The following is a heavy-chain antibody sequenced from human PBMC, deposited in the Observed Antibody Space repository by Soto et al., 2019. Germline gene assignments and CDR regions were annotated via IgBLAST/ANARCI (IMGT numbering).Heavy chain of an antibody. CDR2: INPNSGGT. CDR1: GYTFTGNY. CDR3: ASSTGTRRGYYYYYGMDV. J-gene: IGHJ6*02. D-gene: IGHD1-7*01. V-gene: IGHV1-2*04. Sequence: ASVKVSCKASGYTFTGNYMHWVRQAPGQGLEWMGWINPNSGGTNYAQKFQGWVTMTRDTSISTAYMELSRLRSDDTAVYYCASSTGTRRGYYYYYGMDVWGQGTTVTVSS.